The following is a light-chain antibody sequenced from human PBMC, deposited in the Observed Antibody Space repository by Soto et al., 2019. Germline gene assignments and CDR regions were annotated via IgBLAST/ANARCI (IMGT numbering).Light chain of an antibody. Sequence: DIQMTQSPSSLSASVGDRVTITCQASQDISNYLNWYQQKPGKAPKILIYDASVLEAAVPSRFSGVGSATHFTLTISSLQAEDVGTYYCQQFDNLPLTFGGGTKVEMK. V-gene: IGKV1-33*01. J-gene: IGKJ4*01. CDR3: QQFDNLPLT. CDR1: QDISNY. CDR2: DAS.